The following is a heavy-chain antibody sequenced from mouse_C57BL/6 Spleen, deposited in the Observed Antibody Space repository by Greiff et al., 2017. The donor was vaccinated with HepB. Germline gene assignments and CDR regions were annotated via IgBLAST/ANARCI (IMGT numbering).Heavy chain of an antibody. CDR2: IDPSDSYT. V-gene: IGHV1-50*01. CDR3: ARKESNYYFDY. D-gene: IGHD2-5*01. Sequence: VQLQQPGAELVKPGASVKLSCKASGYTFTSYWMQWVKQRPGQGLEWIGEIDPSDSYTNYNQKFKGKATLTVDTSSSTAYMQLSSLTSEDSAVYYCARKESNYYFDYWGQGTTLTVSS. J-gene: IGHJ2*01. CDR1: GYTFTSYW.